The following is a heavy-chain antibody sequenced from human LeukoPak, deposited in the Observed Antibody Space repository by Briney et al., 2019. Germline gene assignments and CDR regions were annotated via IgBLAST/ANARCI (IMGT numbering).Heavy chain of an antibody. D-gene: IGHD2-15*01. CDR3: ARTYCSGGTCYDLFDY. V-gene: IGHV4-59*01. CDR1: GGSISSYY. CDR2: IYHTGST. Sequence: SETLSLTCTVSGGSISSYYWSWIRHPPGKGLEWIAYIYHTGSTNYNPSLRSRATISLDTSKRQFSLKLSSVTAADTAVYYCARTYCSGGTCYDLFDYWGQGTLVTVSS. J-gene: IGHJ4*02.